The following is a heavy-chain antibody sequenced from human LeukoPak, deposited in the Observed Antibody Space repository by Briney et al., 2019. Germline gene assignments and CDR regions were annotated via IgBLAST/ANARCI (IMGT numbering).Heavy chain of an antibody. CDR2: FDPEDGET. CDR1: RYTLTELS. V-gene: IGHV1-24*01. J-gene: IGHJ4*02. CDR3: ARGGASVAGNLGV. Sequence: ASVKVSCKVSRYTLTELSMHWVRQAPGIGLEWMGGFDPEDGETIYAQKFQGRVTMTEDTSTDTAYMELNSLRSEDTALYYCARGGASVAGNLGVWGQGTLVTVSS. D-gene: IGHD6-19*01.